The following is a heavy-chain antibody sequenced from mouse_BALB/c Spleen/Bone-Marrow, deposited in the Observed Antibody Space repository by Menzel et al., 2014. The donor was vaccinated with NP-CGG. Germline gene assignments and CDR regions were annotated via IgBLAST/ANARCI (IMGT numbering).Heavy chain of an antibody. CDR1: GYTFTRYY. D-gene: IGHD2-2*01. J-gene: IGHJ4*01. CDR3: AMWLRRDYYAMDY. V-gene: IGHV1S56*01. Sequence: VQPQQSGPELVKPGASVRISCKASGYTFTRYYIQWMKQRPGQGLEWIGWIYPGNVNTKYNEKFKGKATLTADKSSSTAYMQLSSLTSEDSAVYFCAMWLRRDYYAMDYWGQGTSVTVSS. CDR2: IYPGNVNT.